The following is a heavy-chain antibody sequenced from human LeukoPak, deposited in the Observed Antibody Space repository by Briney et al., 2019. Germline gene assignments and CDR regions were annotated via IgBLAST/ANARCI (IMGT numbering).Heavy chain of an antibody. Sequence: ASVKVSCKASGYTFSDYGIHWVRQAPGQGLEWMGWISAYNGNTKYAQKLQGRVTMTTDTSTRTAYMELRSLRSDDTAVYYCARGRAVAEFNWFDPWGQGTLVTVPS. CDR1: GYTFSDYG. CDR3: ARGRAVAEFNWFDP. V-gene: IGHV1-18*01. CDR2: ISAYNGNT. D-gene: IGHD6-19*01. J-gene: IGHJ5*02.